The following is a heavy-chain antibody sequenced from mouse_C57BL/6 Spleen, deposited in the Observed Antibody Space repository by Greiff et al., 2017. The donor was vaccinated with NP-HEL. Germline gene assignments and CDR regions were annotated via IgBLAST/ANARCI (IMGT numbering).Heavy chain of an antibody. Sequence: EVQLQESGPELVKPGASVKMSCKASGYTFTDYNMHWVKQSHGKSLEWIGYINPNNGGTSYNQEFKGKATLTVNKSSSTAYMELRSLTSEDSAVYYCARFLLLPSYAMDYWGQGTSVTVSS. D-gene: IGHD1-1*01. CDR2: INPNNGGT. CDR3: ARFLLLPSYAMDY. J-gene: IGHJ4*01. CDR1: GYTFTDYN. V-gene: IGHV1-22*01.